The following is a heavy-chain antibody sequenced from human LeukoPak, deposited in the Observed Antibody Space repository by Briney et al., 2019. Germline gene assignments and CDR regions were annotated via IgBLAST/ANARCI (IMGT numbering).Heavy chain of an antibody. D-gene: IGHD1-7*01. V-gene: IGHV1-18*01. CDR3: ARETDITGTTFDY. CDR1: GYIFTSYG. CDR2: ISSYNGKT. J-gene: IGHJ4*02. Sequence: GASVKVSCRASGYIFTSYGVNWVRQAPGQGLEWMGWISSYNGKTHYSQKLQGRVTMTTDKSTSTAYMELRRLRSDDTAVYYCARETDITGTTFDYWGQGTLVTVSS.